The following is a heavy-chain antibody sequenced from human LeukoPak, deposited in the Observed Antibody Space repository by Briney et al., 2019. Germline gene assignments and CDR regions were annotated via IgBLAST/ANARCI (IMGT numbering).Heavy chain of an antibody. V-gene: IGHV4-59*01. CDR3: ARALLRPWFDP. J-gene: IGHJ5*02. D-gene: IGHD3-16*01. CDR1: GGSISSYY. CDR2: IYYSGST. Sequence: SETLSLTCTVSGGSISSYYWSWIRQPPGKGLEWIGYIYYSGSTNYNPSLKSRVTISVDTSKNQFSLKLSSVTAADTVVYYCARALLRPWFDPWGQGTLVTVSS.